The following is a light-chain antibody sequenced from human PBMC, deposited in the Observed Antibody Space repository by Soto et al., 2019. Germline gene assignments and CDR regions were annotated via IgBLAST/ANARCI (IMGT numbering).Light chain of an antibody. J-gene: IGLJ2*01. Sequence: SCELTQPPSVSVAPGETARISCGGNNIGSKGVHWYQQKPGQAPVLVIYSDTDLPPVIPERFSGSNSANMATLTISRVEAGDEADYYCQVWDSGSAHVFFGGGTKLTVL. CDR2: SDT. V-gene: IGLV3-21*01. CDR3: QVWDSGSAHVF. CDR1: NIGSKG.